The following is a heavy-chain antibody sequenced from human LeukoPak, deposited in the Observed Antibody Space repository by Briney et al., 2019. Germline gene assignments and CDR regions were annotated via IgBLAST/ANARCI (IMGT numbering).Heavy chain of an antibody. CDR3: AREEEGELPDY. D-gene: IGHD1-26*01. Sequence: GGSLRLSCTASGFPFSGHAMHWIRQAPGKGPEWLALISYDGSSEFYADSVKGRFTVSRDNSKNTLYPQVNSLRPEDTAVYFCAREEEGELPDYWGQGTQVTVSS. V-gene: IGHV3-30*01. CDR1: GFPFSGHA. J-gene: IGHJ4*02. CDR2: ISYDGSSE.